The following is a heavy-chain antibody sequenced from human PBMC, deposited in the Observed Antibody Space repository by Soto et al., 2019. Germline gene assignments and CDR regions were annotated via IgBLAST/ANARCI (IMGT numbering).Heavy chain of an antibody. J-gene: IGHJ4*02. Sequence: QLQLQESGPGLVEPSETLSLICSVSGDSVTSTSYYWGWIRQPPGKGLEWIGTIRDDGNTYYNPSLRSRVTISVDTSKNQFSLKLNSVTAADTAVYYCARRSYGVAFYWGQGTLVTVSS. D-gene: IGHD4-17*01. CDR3: ARRSYGVAFY. V-gene: IGHV4-39*01. CDR2: IRDDGNT. CDR1: GDSVTSTSYY.